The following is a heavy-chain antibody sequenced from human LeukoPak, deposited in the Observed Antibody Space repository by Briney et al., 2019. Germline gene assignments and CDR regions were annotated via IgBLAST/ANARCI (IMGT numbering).Heavy chain of an antibody. D-gene: IGHD3-10*01. CDR2: IYYSGST. V-gene: IGHV4-39*07. CDR1: GGSISSSSYY. Sequence: SETLSLTCTVSGGSISSSSYYWGWIRQPPGKGLEWIGSIYYSGSTNYNPSLRSRVTISVDTSKNQFSLKLSSVTAADTAVYYCATFRGSGYYYMDVWGKGTTVTISS. J-gene: IGHJ6*03. CDR3: ATFRGSGYYYMDV.